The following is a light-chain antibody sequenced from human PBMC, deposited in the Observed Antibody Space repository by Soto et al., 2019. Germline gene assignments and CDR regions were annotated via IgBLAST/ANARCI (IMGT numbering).Light chain of an antibody. CDR3: QKYGSAPRT. CDR1: QDINKY. Sequence: IQMTQSPSSLSASVGDRVTITCRASQDINKYLAWYRQKPGKAPALLIYGASTLQSGVPSRFSGSGSGTDFTLTIPSLQPEDVATYYCQKYGSAPRTFGPGTKVDIK. V-gene: IGKV1-27*01. J-gene: IGKJ1*01. CDR2: GAS.